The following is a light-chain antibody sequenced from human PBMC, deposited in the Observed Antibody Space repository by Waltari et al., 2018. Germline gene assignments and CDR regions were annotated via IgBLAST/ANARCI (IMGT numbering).Light chain of an antibody. V-gene: IGKV3-20*01. CDR1: QSVGSS. CDR3: QQYGSSPYT. J-gene: IGKJ2*01. Sequence: EIVLTQSPGTVSLSPGERATLSCRASQSVGSSLAWFQQKPGQAPRLLIYSASSRATGIPDRFSGSGSGTDFTLTITRLEPGDFAVYYCQQYGSSPYTCGQGTKLEIK. CDR2: SAS.